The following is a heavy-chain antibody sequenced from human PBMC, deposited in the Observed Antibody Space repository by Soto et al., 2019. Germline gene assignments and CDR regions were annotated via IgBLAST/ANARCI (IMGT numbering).Heavy chain of an antibody. CDR2: INHSGST. V-gene: IGHV4-34*01. D-gene: IGHD6-13*01. CDR3: ARGRYSSRH. CDR1: GGSFSGYY. Sequence: LSLTCAVYGGSFSGYYWSWIRQPPGKGLEWIGEINHSGSTNYNPSLKSRVTISVDTSKNQFSLKLSSVTAADTAVYYCARGRYSSRHWGQGTLVTVSS. J-gene: IGHJ4*02.